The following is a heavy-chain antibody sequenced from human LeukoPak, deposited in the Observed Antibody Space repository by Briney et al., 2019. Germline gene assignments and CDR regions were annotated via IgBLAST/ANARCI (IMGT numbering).Heavy chain of an antibody. CDR1: GFTFSDYH. Sequence: GGSLRLSCVASGFTFSDYHINWVRQAPGKGLEWVATIKPDGSAQYYVDSVKGRFTISRDNAKNSLFLQINSLRAEDTAVYYCANGGTYSSGPWGQGTLVTVSS. D-gene: IGHD3-22*01. CDR2: IKPDGSAQ. J-gene: IGHJ5*02. V-gene: IGHV3-7*01. CDR3: ANGGTYSSGP.